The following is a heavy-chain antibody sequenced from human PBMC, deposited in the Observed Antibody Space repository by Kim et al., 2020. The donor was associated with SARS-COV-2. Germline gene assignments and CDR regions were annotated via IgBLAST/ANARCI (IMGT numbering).Heavy chain of an antibody. D-gene: IGHD7-27*01. J-gene: IGHJ4*02. V-gene: IGHV1-2*02. CDR3: AREKISSGDLRNRRFDY. Sequence: FQGRVTMTRDTSISTAYMELSRLRSDDTAVYYCAREKISSGDLRNRRFDYWGQGTLVTVSS.